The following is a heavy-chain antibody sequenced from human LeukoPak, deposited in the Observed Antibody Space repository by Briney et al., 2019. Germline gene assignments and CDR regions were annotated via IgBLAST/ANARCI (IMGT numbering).Heavy chain of an antibody. CDR2: INHSGST. D-gene: IGHD6-13*01. Sequence: SETLSLTCAVYGGSFSGYYWSWIRQPPGKGLEWIGEINHSGSTNYNPSLKSRVTISVDTSKNQFSLKLSSVTAADTAVYYCARGTGSSSWEFDYWGQGTLVTVSS. V-gene: IGHV4-34*01. CDR1: GGSFSGYY. CDR3: ARGTGSSSWEFDY. J-gene: IGHJ4*02.